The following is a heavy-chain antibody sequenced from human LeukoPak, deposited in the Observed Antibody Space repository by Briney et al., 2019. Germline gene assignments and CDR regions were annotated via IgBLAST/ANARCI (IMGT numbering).Heavy chain of an antibody. V-gene: IGHV4-39*01. CDR1: GGSVSSTEFY. Sequence: ASETLSLTCTVSGGSVSSTEFYWGWIRQPPGKGLQWIGNIYYTGGTYYNPSLNSRVTMSVDTSQNQFSLKMTSVTAADTAVYYCASLSKGRYFDYIFDCWGQGTLVTVSS. D-gene: IGHD3-9*01. J-gene: IGHJ4*02. CDR2: IYYTGGT. CDR3: ASLSKGRYFDYIFDC.